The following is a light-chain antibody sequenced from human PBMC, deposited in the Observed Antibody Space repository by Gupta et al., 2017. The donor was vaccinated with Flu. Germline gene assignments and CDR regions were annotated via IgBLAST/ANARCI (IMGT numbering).Light chain of an antibody. CDR2: QDS. J-gene: IGLJ2*01. CDR3: QAWDGNAVV. V-gene: IGLV3-1*01. Sequence: SPGQTASLTCSGENLGDKFASWYQQKTGHSPVLVIYQDSKRPSGIPERFSGSNSGNRATLTISGTQALDEADYYCQAWDGNAVVFGGGTKLTVL. CDR1: NLGDKF.